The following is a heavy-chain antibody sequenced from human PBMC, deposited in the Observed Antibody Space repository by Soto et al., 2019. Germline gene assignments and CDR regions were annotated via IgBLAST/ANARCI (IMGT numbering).Heavy chain of an antibody. CDR1: GFTFSSYG. CDR2: ISYDGSNK. Sequence: GGSLRLSCAASGFTFSSYGMHWVRQAPGKGLEWVAVISYDGSNKYYADSVKGRFTISRDNFKNTLYLQMNSLRAEDTAVYYCAKEWELSFDYWGQGTLVTVSS. V-gene: IGHV3-30*18. J-gene: IGHJ4*02. CDR3: AKEWELSFDY. D-gene: IGHD1-26*01.